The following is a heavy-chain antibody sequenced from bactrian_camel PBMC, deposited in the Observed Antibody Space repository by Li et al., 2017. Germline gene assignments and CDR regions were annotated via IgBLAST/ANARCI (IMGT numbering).Heavy chain of an antibody. J-gene: IGHJ4*01. D-gene: IGHD5*01. Sequence: VQLVESGGGLVQPGGSLKLSCATSEITSNNYYISWVRQAPGKGLEWVSSIYHRYGSAYYARSVMQRATISKDTAKNTIDLHVNNLQPEDTAMYYCAASSPSWPRSMYDTTGWGNRPYNYWGQGTQVTVS. CDR1: EITSNNYY. CDR3: AASSPSWPRSMYDTTGWGNRPYNY. CDR2: IYHRYGSA. V-gene: IGHV3S19*01.